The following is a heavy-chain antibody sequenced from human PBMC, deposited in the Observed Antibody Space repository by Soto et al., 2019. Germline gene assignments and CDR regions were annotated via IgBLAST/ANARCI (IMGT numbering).Heavy chain of an antibody. CDR2: MSPKTANT. V-gene: IGHV1-8*01. J-gene: IGHJ5*01. CDR1: GYTFTSYD. D-gene: IGHD7-27*01. Sequence: ASVNVSCKASGYTFTSYDINWVRQTAGQGLEWMGWMSPKTANTGYAQKFQGRVTMTRSTFISTAYMELSSLTSEDTAVYYCTGGPPNWGFDSWG. CDR3: TGGPPNWGFDS.